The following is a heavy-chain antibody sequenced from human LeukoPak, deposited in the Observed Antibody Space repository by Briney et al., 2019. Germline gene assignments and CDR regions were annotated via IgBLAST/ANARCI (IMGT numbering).Heavy chain of an antibody. J-gene: IGHJ4*02. CDR3: ARVRRGIAVANSDY. CDR1: GYTFTGYY. CDR2: INPNSGGT. Sequence: ASVKVSCKASGYTFTGYYMYWVRQAPGQGLEWMGWINPNSGGTNYAQKFQGRVTMTRDTSISTAYMELSRLRSDDTAVYYCARVRRGIAVANSDYWGQGTLVTVSS. D-gene: IGHD6-19*01. V-gene: IGHV1-2*02.